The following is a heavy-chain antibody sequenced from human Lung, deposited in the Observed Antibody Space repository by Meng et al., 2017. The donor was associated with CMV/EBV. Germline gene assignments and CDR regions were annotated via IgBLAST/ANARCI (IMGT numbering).Heavy chain of an antibody. Sequence: VQWVREAPGKGVEWVAVISHDGANKYYADSVKGRFTSCRDSYKNTVCLQMETLRPENTAVYYCARDRSVQSLPRYYDWLRFDAFDIWGQRTMVTVS. J-gene: IGHJ3*02. CDR3: ARDRSVQSLPRYYDWLRFDAFDI. V-gene: IGHV3-30-3*01. CDR2: ISHDGANK. D-gene: IGHD3-9*01.